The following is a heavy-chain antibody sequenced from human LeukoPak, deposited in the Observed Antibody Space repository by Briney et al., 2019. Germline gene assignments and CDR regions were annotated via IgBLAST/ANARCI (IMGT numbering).Heavy chain of an antibody. Sequence: SETLSLTCTVSGGSISSSSYYWGWICQPPGKGREWIGSIYYSGSTYYNPSLKSRVTISVDTSKNQFSLKLSSVTAADTAVYYCARHQVGATGYNWFDPWGQGTLVTVSS. J-gene: IGHJ5*02. D-gene: IGHD1-26*01. CDR3: ARHQVGATGYNWFDP. CDR2: IYYSGST. CDR1: GGSISSSSYY. V-gene: IGHV4-39*01.